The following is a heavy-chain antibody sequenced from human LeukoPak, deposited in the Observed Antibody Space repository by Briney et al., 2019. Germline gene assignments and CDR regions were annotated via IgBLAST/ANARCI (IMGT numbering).Heavy chain of an antibody. D-gene: IGHD4-17*01. V-gene: IGHV3-30*03. J-gene: IGHJ4*02. CDR1: GFTFSSYG. CDR3: ARGRVPTTLTLFDY. CDR2: ISYDGSNK. Sequence: QTGGSLRLSCAASGFTFSSYGMHWVRQAPGKGLEWVAVISYDGSNKYYADSVKGRFTISRDNSKNTLYLQMNSLRAEDTAVYYCARGRVPTTLTLFDYWGQGTLVTVSS.